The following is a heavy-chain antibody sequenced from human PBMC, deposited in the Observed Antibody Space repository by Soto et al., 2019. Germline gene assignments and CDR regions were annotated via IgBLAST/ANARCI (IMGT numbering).Heavy chain of an antibody. J-gene: IGHJ3*02. CDR2: IIPIFGTA. Sequence: SVRVSCKASGGTFSSYAISWVRQAPGQGLEWMGGIIPIFGTANYAQKFQGRVTITADESTSTAYMELSSLRSEDTAVYYCARRDGYNLRSYDAFDIWGQGTMVTVSS. CDR1: GGTFSSYA. D-gene: IGHD5-12*01. CDR3: ARRDGYNLRSYDAFDI. V-gene: IGHV1-69*13.